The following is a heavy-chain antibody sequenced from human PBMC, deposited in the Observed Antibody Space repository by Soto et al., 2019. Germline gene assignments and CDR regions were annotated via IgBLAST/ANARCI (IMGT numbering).Heavy chain of an antibody. CDR2: MNPNSGNT. CDR3: ARGYCSSTSCYYYYYYYGMDV. D-gene: IGHD2-2*01. J-gene: IGHJ6*02. V-gene: IGHV1-8*01. Sequence: ASVKVSCKASGYTFTSYDINWLRQATGQGLEWMGWMNPNSGNTGYAQKFQGRVTMTRNTSISTAYMELSSLRSEDTAVYYCARGYCSSTSCYYYYYYYGMDVWGQGTTVTVSS. CDR1: GYTFTSYD.